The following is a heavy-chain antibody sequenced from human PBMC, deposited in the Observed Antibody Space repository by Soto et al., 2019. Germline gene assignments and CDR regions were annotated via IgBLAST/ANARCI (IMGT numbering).Heavy chain of an antibody. Sequence: SETLSLTCTVSGCSISSYYWSWIRQPPGKGLEWIGYIYYSGSTNYNPSLKSRVTISVDTSKNQFSLKLSSVTAADTAVYYCARGKWEWELLGFHYYGMDVWGQGTTVTVSS. J-gene: IGHJ6*02. V-gene: IGHV4-59*01. CDR1: GCSISSYY. D-gene: IGHD1-26*01. CDR2: IYYSGST. CDR3: ARGKWEWELLGFHYYGMDV.